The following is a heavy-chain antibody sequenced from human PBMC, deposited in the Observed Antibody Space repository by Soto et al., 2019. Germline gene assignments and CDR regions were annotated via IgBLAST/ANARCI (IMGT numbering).Heavy chain of an antibody. Sequence: ASVKVSCKASGYTFTSFDINWVRQASGQGLEWMGWMNPNSGNTIYAQKFQGRVTMTEDTSTDTAYMELSSLRSEDTAVYYCATDSIVGATVEFDYWGQGTLVTVSS. CDR2: MNPNSGNT. D-gene: IGHD1-26*01. V-gene: IGHV1-8*01. J-gene: IGHJ4*02. CDR1: GYTFTSFD. CDR3: ATDSIVGATVEFDY.